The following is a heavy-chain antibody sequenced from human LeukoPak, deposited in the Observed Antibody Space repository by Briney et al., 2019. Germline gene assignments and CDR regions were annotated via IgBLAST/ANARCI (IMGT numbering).Heavy chain of an antibody. J-gene: IGHJ2*01. CDR1: GFTFSDYY. CDR2: ISGSSSDT. D-gene: IGHD2-15*01. V-gene: IGHV3-11*06. Sequence: GGSLRLSCAASGFTFSDYYMTWIRQAPGKGLEWVSYISGSSSDTNYADSVKGRFTISRDNAKNSLYLQMNSLRAEDTAVYYCARGGCSGGSCYYWYFDLWGRGTLVTVSS. CDR3: ARGGCSGGSCYYWYFDL.